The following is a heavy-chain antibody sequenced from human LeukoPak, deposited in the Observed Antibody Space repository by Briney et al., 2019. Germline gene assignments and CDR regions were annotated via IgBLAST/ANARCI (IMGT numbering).Heavy chain of an antibody. Sequence: SQTLSLTCAISGDSVSSNSAAWHWIRQSPSRGLEWLGRTYYRSKWYNDYAVSVKSRITINPDTSKNQFSLQLNSVTPEDTAVYYCARGLRYFDWFPMALDLDYWGQGTLVTVSS. CDR1: GDSVSSNSAA. J-gene: IGHJ4*02. V-gene: IGHV6-1*01. CDR3: ARGLRYFDWFPMALDLDY. CDR2: TYYRSKWYN. D-gene: IGHD3-9*01.